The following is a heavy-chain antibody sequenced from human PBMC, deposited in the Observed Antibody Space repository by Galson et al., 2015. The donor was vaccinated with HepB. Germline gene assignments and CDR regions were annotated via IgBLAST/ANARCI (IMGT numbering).Heavy chain of an antibody. CDR2: IIPIFGTA. J-gene: IGHJ6*04. CDR1: GGTFSSYA. CDR3: ARDGRHGFLLDV. Sequence: SVKVSCKASGGTFSSYAISWVRQAPGQGLEWMGGIIPIFGTANYAQKFQGRVTITADESTSTAYMELSSLRAEDTAIYYCARDGRHGFLLDVWGKGTTVTVSS. V-gene: IGHV1-69*13. D-gene: IGHD3-10*01.